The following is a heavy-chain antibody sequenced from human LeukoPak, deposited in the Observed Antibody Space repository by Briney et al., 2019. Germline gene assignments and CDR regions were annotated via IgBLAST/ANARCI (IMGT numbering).Heavy chain of an antibody. CDR1: GGALRGYY. CDR3: ARTRIQLWPLDY. Sequence: SEALSLTCAVYGGALRGYYWSWIPQPPRKGPEWIGEINHSGSTNYNPSLKSRVTISVDTSKNQFSLKLSSVTAADTAVYYCARTRIQLWPLDYWGQGTLVTVSS. V-gene: IGHV4-34*01. J-gene: IGHJ4*02. D-gene: IGHD5-18*01. CDR2: INHSGST.